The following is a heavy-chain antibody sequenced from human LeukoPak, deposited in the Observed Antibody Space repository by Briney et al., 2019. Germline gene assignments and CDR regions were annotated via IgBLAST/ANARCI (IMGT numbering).Heavy chain of an antibody. V-gene: IGHV4-59*08. J-gene: IGHJ5*02. CDR3: ARHTIFGVVIYNWFDP. Sequence: PSETLSLTCTVSGGSISTYYWSWIQQPPGKGLEWIGYIYYNGNSNYNPPLKSRVTISVDTSKNQFSLKLSSVTAADTAVYYCARHTIFGVVIYNWFDPWGQGTLVTVSS. CDR1: GGSISTYY. D-gene: IGHD3-3*01. CDR2: IYYNGNS.